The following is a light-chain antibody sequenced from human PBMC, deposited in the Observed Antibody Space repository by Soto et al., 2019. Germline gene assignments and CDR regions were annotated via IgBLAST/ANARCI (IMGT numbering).Light chain of an antibody. CDR1: LTINNW. CDR2: KAS. J-gene: IGKJ2*01. CDR3: QQYDSFPYN. V-gene: IGKV1-5*03. Sequence: DIKMTQSPSTLSASVGDRVTITCRASLTINNWLAWYQQKPGKAPTLLVYKASLLESGVPSRFSGSGSATEFTLTISSLQPDDFATYYCQQYDSFPYNFAQGTKLE.